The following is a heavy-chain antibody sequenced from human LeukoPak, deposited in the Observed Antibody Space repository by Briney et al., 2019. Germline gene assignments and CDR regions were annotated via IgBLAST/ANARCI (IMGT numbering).Heavy chain of an antibody. Sequence: TGGSLRLSCAASGFTFSSYAMSWVRQAPGKGLEWVSAISGSGGSTYYADSVKGRFTISRDNSKNTLYLQMNSLRAEDTAAYYCAKDSGNSSSSAAFDIWGQGTMVTVSS. CDR2: ISGSGGST. D-gene: IGHD6-6*01. CDR1: GFTFSSYA. CDR3: AKDSGNSSSSAAFDI. J-gene: IGHJ3*02. V-gene: IGHV3-23*01.